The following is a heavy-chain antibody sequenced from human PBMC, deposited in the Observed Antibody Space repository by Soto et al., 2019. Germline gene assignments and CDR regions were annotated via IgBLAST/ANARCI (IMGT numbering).Heavy chain of an antibody. J-gene: IGHJ6*03. CDR2: IYSGGST. D-gene: IGHD3-16*01. V-gene: IGHV3-66*01. Sequence: EVLLVESGGGLVQPGGSLRLSCAASGFTVSSNYMSWVRQAPGKGLEWVSVIYSGGSTYYADSVKGRFTISRDNSKNTLYIQMNSLRAEDTAVYYCARDGALYYYMDVWGKGTTVTVSS. CDR1: GFTVSSNY. CDR3: ARDGALYYYMDV.